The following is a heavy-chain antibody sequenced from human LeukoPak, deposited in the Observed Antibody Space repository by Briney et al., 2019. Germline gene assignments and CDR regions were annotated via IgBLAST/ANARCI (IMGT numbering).Heavy chain of an antibody. CDR1: GLTFSSYA. CDR3: ARAQILPFYDTLTAYASFDY. CDR2: ISGSGGNT. Sequence: PGGSLRLSCAASGLTFSSYALSWVRQAPGRGLEWVSAISGSGGNTYYADSVKGRFTISRDNSRNTLYLQMNSLRAEDTAVYYCARAQILPFYDTLTAYASFDYWGQGTLVTVSS. J-gene: IGHJ4*02. V-gene: IGHV3-23*01. D-gene: IGHD3-9*01.